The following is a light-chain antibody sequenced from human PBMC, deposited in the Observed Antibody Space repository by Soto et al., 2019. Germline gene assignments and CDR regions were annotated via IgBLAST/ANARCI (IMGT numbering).Light chain of an antibody. Sequence: VMTQSPATLSVSRGERVTLSCRANLPIDSNLAWYQQKPGQAPRLLIYGTSTRATGIPARFSGSGSGTEFTLTISSLQSEDFAVYYCQHYNNWLGTFGGGTKVEIK. CDR1: LPIDSN. CDR3: QHYNNWLGT. CDR2: GTS. V-gene: IGKV3-15*01. J-gene: IGKJ4*01.